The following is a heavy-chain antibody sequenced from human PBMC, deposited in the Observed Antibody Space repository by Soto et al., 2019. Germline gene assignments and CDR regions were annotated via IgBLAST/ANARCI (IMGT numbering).Heavy chain of an antibody. V-gene: IGHV3-30-3*01. D-gene: IGHD3-22*01. CDR2: ISYDGSNK. CDR3: ARPSGAMYYYDSSGYYLFNFDY. Sequence: GGSLRLSCAASGFTFSSYAMHWVRQAPGNGLEWVAVISYDGSNKYYVDSVKGRFTISRDNAKNSLDLQMNSLRAEDTAVYYCARPSGAMYYYDSSGYYLFNFDYWGQGTLVTVSS. CDR1: GFTFSSYA. J-gene: IGHJ4*02.